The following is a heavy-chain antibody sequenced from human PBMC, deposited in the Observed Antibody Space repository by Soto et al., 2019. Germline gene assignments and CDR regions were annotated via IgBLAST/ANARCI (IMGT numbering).Heavy chain of an antibody. J-gene: IGHJ5*02. CDR3: ARVRVPADWLDP. V-gene: IGHV1-8*02. CDR1: GYSFRSCD. Sequence: ASVKVSCKGSGYSFRSCDITWVRQAPGQGLEWMGWVHPETGSTGYAQRFQGRVSMTSDTSRNTTYMELSDLRVEDTAVYCCARVRVPADWLDPWGQGTLVTVSS. CDR2: VHPETGST.